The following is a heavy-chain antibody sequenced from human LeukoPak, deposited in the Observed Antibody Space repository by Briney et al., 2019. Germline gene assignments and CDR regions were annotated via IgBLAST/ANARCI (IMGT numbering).Heavy chain of an antibody. CDR2: IYYSRST. CDR3: ARGPSIYAGGPERLTGYYLGYYGMDV. CDR1: GGSISSGGYY. D-gene: IGHD3-9*01. Sequence: SETLSLTCTVSGGSISSGGYYWSWIRQHPGKGLEWIGYIYYSRSTYYNPSLKSRVTISVDTSKNQFSLKLSSVTAADTAVYYCARGPSIYAGGPERLTGYYLGYYGMDVWGQGTTVTVSS. V-gene: IGHV4-31*03. J-gene: IGHJ6*02.